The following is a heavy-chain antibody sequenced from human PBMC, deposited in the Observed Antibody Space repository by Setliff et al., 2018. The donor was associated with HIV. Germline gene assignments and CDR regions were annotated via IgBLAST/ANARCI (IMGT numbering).Heavy chain of an antibody. Sequence: SETLSPTCSVSGGSISVNNYFWAWVRQPPGKGLEWIASVHKSGNSYYKPSLKSRATISVDTSENHFSLRLSSVTAADTAVYYCVRLDYSNYYSYYIDVWGEGTMVTSP. CDR1: GGSISVNNYF. CDR2: VHKSGNS. V-gene: IGHV4-39*02. D-gene: IGHD4-4*01. J-gene: IGHJ6*03. CDR3: VRLDYSNYYSYYIDV.